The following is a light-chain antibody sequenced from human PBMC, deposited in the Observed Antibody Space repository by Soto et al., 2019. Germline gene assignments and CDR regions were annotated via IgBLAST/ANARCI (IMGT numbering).Light chain of an antibody. Sequence: EIVMTQSPATLSVSPGERATVPCRASQSVRNNLAWYQQKPGQAPRLLIYGASTRATGIPARFSGSGYGTEFTLTISSLQSEDFAAYYCQQYNNWPLTFGGGTKVEF. CDR2: GAS. J-gene: IGKJ4*01. CDR3: QQYNNWPLT. V-gene: IGKV3-15*01. CDR1: QSVRNN.